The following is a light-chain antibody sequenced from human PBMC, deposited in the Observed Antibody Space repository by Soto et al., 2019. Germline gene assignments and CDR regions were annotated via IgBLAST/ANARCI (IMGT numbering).Light chain of an antibody. CDR2: GNS. CDR3: SSYRDITTLVV. CDR1: SSNIGAGYD. J-gene: IGLJ2*01. Sequence: QSVLTQPPSVSGAPGQRVTISCTGSSSNIGAGYDVHWYQQLPGTAPKLLIYGNSNRPSGVPDRFSGSKSGTSASLAISGLQTEDEADYYCSSYRDITTLVVFGGGTKLTVL. V-gene: IGLV1-40*01.